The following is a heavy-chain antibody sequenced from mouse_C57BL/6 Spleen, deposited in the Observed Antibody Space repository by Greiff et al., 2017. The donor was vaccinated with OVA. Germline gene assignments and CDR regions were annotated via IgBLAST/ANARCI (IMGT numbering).Heavy chain of an antibody. CDR2: ISSGSSTI. V-gene: IGHV5-17*01. J-gene: IGHJ2*01. D-gene: IGHD2-2*01. CDR1: GFTFSDYG. Sequence: EVQLVESGGGLVKPGGSLKLSCAASGFTFSDYGMHWVRQAPEKGLEWVAYISSGSSTIYYADTVKGRFTISRDNAKNTLFLQMTCLKSEDTAMYYCARDDGYAGPFDCWGQGTTLTVSS. CDR3: ARDDGYAGPFDC.